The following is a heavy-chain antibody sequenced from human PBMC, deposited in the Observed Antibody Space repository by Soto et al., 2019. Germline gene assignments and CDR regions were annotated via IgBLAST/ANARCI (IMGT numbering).Heavy chain of an antibody. CDR2: ITVGGTII. J-gene: IGHJ5*02. V-gene: IGHV3-11*01. CDR3: ARHGGTFDP. Sequence: QVQLVESGGGLVKPGGSLRLSCAASGFTFSDFDMTWIRQAPGKGLEWVSYITVGGTIISYADSVKGRFTISRDNAKNSLYLQMNSLRAEDTAVYFCARHGGTFDPWGQGTLVTVSS. D-gene: IGHD1-7*01. CDR1: GFTFSDFD.